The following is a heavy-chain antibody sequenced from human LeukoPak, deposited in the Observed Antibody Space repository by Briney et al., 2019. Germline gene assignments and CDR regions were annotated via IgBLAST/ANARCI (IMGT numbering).Heavy chain of an antibody. CDR2: IYYSGST. CDR1: GGSISSGGYY. V-gene: IGHV4-31*03. D-gene: IGHD3-22*01. Sequence: SQTLSLTCTVSGGSISSGGYYWSWLRQHPGKGLEWIGYIYYSGSTYYNPSLKGRVTISVDTSKNQFSLKLSSVTAADTAVYYCARDRSPYDSSGFDYWGQGTLVTVSS. J-gene: IGHJ4*02. CDR3: ARDRSPYDSSGFDY.